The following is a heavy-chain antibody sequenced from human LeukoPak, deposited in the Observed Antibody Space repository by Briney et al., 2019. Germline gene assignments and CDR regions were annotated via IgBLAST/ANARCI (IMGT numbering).Heavy chain of an antibody. J-gene: IGHJ4*02. CDR3: ARGSTSCYRLWRECYFDY. D-gene: IGHD2-2*01. Sequence: ASVKVSCKASGYTLTGYYMHWVRQAPGQGLEWMGWINPNSGGTNYAQKFQGRVTMTRDTSISTAYMELSRLRSDDTAVYYCARGSTSCYRLWRECYFDYWGQGTLVTVSS. CDR1: GYTLTGYY. CDR2: INPNSGGT. V-gene: IGHV1-2*02.